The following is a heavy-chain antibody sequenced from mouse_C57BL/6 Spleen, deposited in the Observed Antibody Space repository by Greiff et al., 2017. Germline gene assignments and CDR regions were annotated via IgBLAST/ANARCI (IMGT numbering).Heavy chain of an antibody. V-gene: IGHV2-6-1*01. Sequence: VKLMESGPGLVAPSQSLSITCTVSGFSLTSYGVHWVRQPPGKGLEWLVVIWSDGSTTYNSALKSRLSISKDNSKSHVFLKMNSLQTDDTAMYYCARHGGVLYYYAMDYWGQGTSVTVSS. CDR1: GFSLTSYG. CDR2: IWSDGST. CDR3: ARHGGVLYYYAMDY. J-gene: IGHJ4*01.